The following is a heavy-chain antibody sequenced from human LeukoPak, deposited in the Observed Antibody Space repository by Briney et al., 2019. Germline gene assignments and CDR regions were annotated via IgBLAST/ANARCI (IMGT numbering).Heavy chain of an antibody. D-gene: IGHD3-10*01. CDR1: GFTFSSYG. CDR3: AKAANVLWFGELLSFDY. J-gene: IGHJ4*02. V-gene: IGHV3-30*18. CDR2: ISYDGSNK. Sequence: GGSLRLSCAASGFTFSSYGMHWVRQAPGKGLEWVAVISYDGSNKYYADSVKGRFTISRDNSKNTLYLQMNGLRAEDTAVYYCAKAANVLWFGELLSFDYWGQGTLVTVSS.